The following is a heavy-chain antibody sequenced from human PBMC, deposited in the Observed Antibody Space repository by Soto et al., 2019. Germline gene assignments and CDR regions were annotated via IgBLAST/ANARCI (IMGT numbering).Heavy chain of an antibody. CDR3: VTGGKQWPSGFDY. CDR1: GFTVSSNY. CDR2: IYSGGST. D-gene: IGHD6-19*01. Sequence: EVQLVESGGGLVQPGGSLRLSCAASGFTVSSNYMSWVRQALGKGLEWVSVIYSGGSTYYADSVKGRFTISRHNSKNTLYLQMNSLRAEDTAVYYCVTGGKQWPSGFDYWGQGTLVTVSS. V-gene: IGHV3-53*04. J-gene: IGHJ4*02.